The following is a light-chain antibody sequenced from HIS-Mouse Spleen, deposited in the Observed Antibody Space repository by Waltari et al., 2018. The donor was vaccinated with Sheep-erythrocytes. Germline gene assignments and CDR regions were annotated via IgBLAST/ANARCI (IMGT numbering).Light chain of an antibody. CDR2: EDS. J-gene: IGLJ3*02. Sequence: SYELKQPPSVSVSPGQTARITCSGDALPKKYACWYQPKSGQAAVLVIYEDSKRPSGIRERFSGSSSGTMATLTIRGAQVEDDADYYCYSTDSSGNHWVFGGGTKLTVL. CDR3: YSTDSSGNHWV. CDR1: ALPKKY. V-gene: IGLV3-10*01.